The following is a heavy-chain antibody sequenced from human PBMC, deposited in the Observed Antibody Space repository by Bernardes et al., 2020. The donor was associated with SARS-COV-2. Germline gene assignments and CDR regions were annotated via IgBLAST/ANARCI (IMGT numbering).Heavy chain of an antibody. Sequence: SVKVSSKASGGTFSSYAISWVRQAPGQGLEWMGGSIPIFGTANYAQKFQGRVTITADESTSTAYMELSSLRSEDTAVYYCARIVATTEGYFDYWGQGTLVTVSS. J-gene: IGHJ4*02. CDR2: SIPIFGTA. CDR1: GGTFSSYA. V-gene: IGHV1-69*13. D-gene: IGHD5-12*01. CDR3: ARIVATTEGYFDY.